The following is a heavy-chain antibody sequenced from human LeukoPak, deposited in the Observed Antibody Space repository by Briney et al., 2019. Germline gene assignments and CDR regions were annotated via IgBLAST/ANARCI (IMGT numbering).Heavy chain of an antibody. V-gene: IGHV1-2*02. J-gene: IGHJ4*02. CDR3: ARGTLAAAGFDY. CDR2: IYPNSGGT. Sequence: ASVKVSCKASGCXFTGYYIHWVRQAPGQGLEWMGYIYPNSGGTKYAQKFQGRVTMTRDTSISTTYMELSDLRSDDTAVYYCARGTLAAAGFDYWGQETLVTVSS. D-gene: IGHD6-13*01. CDR1: GCXFTGYY.